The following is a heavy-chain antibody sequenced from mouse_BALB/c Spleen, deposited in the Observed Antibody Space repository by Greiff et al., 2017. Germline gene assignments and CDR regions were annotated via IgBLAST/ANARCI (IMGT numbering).Heavy chain of an antibody. CDR1: GYAFTNYL. V-gene: IGHV1-54*01. Sequence: VQLQQSGAELVRPGTSVKVSCKASGYAFTNYLIEWVKQRPGQGLEWIGVINPGSGGTNYNEKFKGKATLTADKSSSTAYMQLSSLTSDDSAVYFCARDGNYAIDYWGQGTSVTVSS. D-gene: IGHD2-1*01. CDR2: INPGSGGT. J-gene: IGHJ4*01. CDR3: ARDGNYAIDY.